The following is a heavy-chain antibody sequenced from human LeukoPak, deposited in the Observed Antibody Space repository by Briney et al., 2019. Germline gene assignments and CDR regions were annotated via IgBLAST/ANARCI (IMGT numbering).Heavy chain of an antibody. J-gene: IGHJ4*02. CDR3: ARDRRYSSGWSRDDY. CDR2: ISFDGTNK. D-gene: IGHD6-19*01. CDR1: GFTLSTYA. Sequence: GGSLRLSSAASGFTLSTYAMHWVRQAPGKGLEWVAVISFDGTNKYYADSVKGRFTISGDDSKNTLYLQMNSLRAEDSAVYYCARDRRYSSGWSRDDYWGQGTLVTVSS. V-gene: IGHV3-30-3*01.